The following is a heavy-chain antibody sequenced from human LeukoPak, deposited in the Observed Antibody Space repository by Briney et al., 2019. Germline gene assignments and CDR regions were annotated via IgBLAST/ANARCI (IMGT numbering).Heavy chain of an antibody. V-gene: IGHV3-23*01. J-gene: IGHJ4*02. D-gene: IGHD3-3*01. CDR1: GFTFSSYA. CDR2: ISGSGGST. CDR3: AKVCITIFGVVDPIDY. Sequence: GGSLRLSCAASGFTFSSYAMSWVRQAPGKGLEWVSAISGSGGSTYYADSVKGRFTISRDNSKNTVYLQMNSLRAEDTAVYYCAKVCITIFGVVDPIDYWGQGTLVTVSS.